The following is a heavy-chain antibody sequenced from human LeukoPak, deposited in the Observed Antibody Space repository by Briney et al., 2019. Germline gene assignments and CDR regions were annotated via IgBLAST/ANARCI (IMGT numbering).Heavy chain of an antibody. CDR2: INPNSGGT. J-gene: IGHJ4*02. CDR1: GYTFTGYY. CDR3: ARDPWYCSGGSCYSLKNRYYFDY. Sequence: GASVKVSCKASGYTFTGYYMHWVRQAPEQGLEWMGWINPNSGGTNYAQKFQGRVTMTSDTSISTAYMELSRLRSDDTAVYYCARDPWYCSGGSCYSLKNRYYFDYWGQGTLVTVSS. V-gene: IGHV1-2*02. D-gene: IGHD2-15*01.